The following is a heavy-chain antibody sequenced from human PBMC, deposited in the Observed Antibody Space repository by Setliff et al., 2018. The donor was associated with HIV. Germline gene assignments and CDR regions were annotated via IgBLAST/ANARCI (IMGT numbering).Heavy chain of an antibody. J-gene: IGHJ5*02. CDR2: IYYSGAA. D-gene: IGHD6-13*01. CDR3: SRLTRTSSTSYKGRFDP. V-gene: IGHV4-39*01. Sequence: SETLSLTCSVSDASVNSNNYYWVWIRQTPGKGLEWIGSIYYSGAAYYNPSLKSRVSISVDTSKNQFSLSLSSATAADTAVYFCSRLTRTSSTSYKGRFDPWGLGTLVTVSS. CDR1: DASVNSNNYY.